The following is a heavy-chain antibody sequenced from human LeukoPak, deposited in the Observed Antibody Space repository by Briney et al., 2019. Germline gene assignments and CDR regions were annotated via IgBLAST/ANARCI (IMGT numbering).Heavy chain of an antibody. V-gene: IGHV3-74*01. CDR1: GFTFSSYW. CDR2: INSDGSST. D-gene: IGHD6-13*01. Sequence: GGSLRLSCAASGFTFSSYWMHWVRQAPGKGLVWVSRINSDGSSTSYADSVKGRFTISRDNAKNTLYLQMNSLRPEDTALYYCAKGGGTGYSSSWYSNWGQGTLVTVSS. CDR3: AKGGGTGYSSSWYSN. J-gene: IGHJ4*02.